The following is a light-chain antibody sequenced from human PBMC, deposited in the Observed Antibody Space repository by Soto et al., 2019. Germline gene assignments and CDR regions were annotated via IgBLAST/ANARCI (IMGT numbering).Light chain of an antibody. CDR1: QNMNIF. Sequence: DIQMTQSPTSLSASVGDRVTITCRTSQNMNIFLNWYQQKPGNAPKLLIYGASTLHRDVPARFSGSGSGTDFTLTITNIQSEDFATYFCQQSYHIPRSFGQGTTREI. V-gene: IGKV1-39*01. CDR3: QQSYHIPRS. J-gene: IGKJ2*01. CDR2: GAS.